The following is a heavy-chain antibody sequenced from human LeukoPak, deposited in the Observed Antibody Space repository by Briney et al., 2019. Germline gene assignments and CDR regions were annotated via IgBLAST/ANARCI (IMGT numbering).Heavy chain of an antibody. J-gene: IGHJ4*02. D-gene: IGHD3-22*01. V-gene: IGHV3-23*01. Sequence: PGGSLRLSCAASDFSFITYAMSWVRQAPGKGLEWVSTISGGGDATYYADSVKGRFTISRDNSKNTLYLQMNSLRAEDTAVYYCAKVGPETYYYDSSGYYSDWGQGTLVTVSS. CDR2: ISGGGDAT. CDR3: AKVGPETYYYDSSGYYSD. CDR1: DFSFITYA.